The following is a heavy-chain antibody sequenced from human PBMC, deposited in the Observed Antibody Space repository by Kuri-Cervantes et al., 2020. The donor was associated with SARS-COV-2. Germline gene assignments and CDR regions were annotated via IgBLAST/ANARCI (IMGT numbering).Heavy chain of an antibody. V-gene: IGHV5-51*01. CDR2: IYPDDSDT. Sequence: GESLKISGKGSGYSFTSYWIGWVRQMPGKGLEWMGIIYPDDSDTRYSPSFQGQVTISADKSITTAYLQWSSLKASDTAIYYCARGLEYCSSTNCYRGRDYYYYGMDVWGQGTTVTVSS. J-gene: IGHJ6*02. CDR3: ARGLEYCSSTNCYRGRDYYYYGMDV. D-gene: IGHD2-2*02. CDR1: GYSFTSYW.